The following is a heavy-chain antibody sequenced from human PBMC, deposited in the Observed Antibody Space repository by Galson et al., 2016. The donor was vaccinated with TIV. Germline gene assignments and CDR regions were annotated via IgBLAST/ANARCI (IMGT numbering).Heavy chain of an antibody. Sequence: QSGAEVTKPGESLKITCKTSGYRFTTNWIAWVRQQPGKGLEWVGIIFPGDSQTRYSPSFQGHVTLPVDTSFTTGYLQWSYLKTSRSAMYDCACRGDSSGSHLPDAFDIWGQGTLITVSS. CDR2: IFPGDSQT. CDR3: ACRGDSSGSHLPDAFDI. J-gene: IGHJ3*02. D-gene: IGHD3-22*01. CDR1: GYRFTTNW. V-gene: IGHV5-51*03.